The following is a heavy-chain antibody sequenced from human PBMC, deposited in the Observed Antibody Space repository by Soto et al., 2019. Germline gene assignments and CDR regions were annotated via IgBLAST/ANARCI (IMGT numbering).Heavy chain of an antibody. Sequence: QVQLVQSGAEVKKPGASVKVSCKTSGYAFDIDGIAWVRQAPGRGLEWMGWISTYDGKTDYPQNLQGRITMTTDTSTGTAYLELRSLKADDTAVYYCARDVYSGSGDGFDIWGRGTLVTVSS. D-gene: IGHD5-12*01. CDR1: GYAFDIDG. CDR2: ISTYDGKT. CDR3: ARDVYSGSGDGFDI. V-gene: IGHV1-18*01. J-gene: IGHJ3*02.